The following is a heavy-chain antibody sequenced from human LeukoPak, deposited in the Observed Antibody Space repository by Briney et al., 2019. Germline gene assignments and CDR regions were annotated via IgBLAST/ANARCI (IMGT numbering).Heavy chain of an antibody. CDR3: AGDYLFDY. V-gene: IGHV3-7*01. CDR2: IKEDGSEK. Sequence: GGSLRLSCAGSGFTFSSHWMTWFRQAPGKGLERVANIKEDGSEKYYLDSVKGRFTISRDNAKNSLYLQMNSLRAEDTAVYYCAGDYLFDYWGQGTLVTVSS. CDR1: GFTFSSHW. J-gene: IGHJ4*02.